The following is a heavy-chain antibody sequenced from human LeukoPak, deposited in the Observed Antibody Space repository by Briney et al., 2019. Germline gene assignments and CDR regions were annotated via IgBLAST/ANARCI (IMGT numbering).Heavy chain of an antibody. D-gene: IGHD3-3*01. J-gene: IGHJ4*02. Sequence: GGSLGLSCAASGFTSSSYAMSWVRQAPGKGLEWVSAISGSGGSTYYADSVKGRFTISRDNSKNTLYLQMNSLRAEDTAVYYCAKPYYDFWSGYSARDYWGQGTLVTVSS. CDR1: GFTSSSYA. CDR3: AKPYYDFWSGYSARDY. CDR2: ISGSGGST. V-gene: IGHV3-23*01.